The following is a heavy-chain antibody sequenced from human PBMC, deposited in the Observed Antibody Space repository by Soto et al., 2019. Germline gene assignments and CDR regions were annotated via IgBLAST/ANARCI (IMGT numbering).Heavy chain of an antibody. J-gene: IGHJ2*01. CDR1: GFTFSNAW. CDR2: IKSKTDGGTT. V-gene: IGHV3-15*01. CDR3: TTVPRIVGAPQDWYFDL. D-gene: IGHD1-26*01. Sequence: EVQLVESGGGLVKSGGSLRLSCAASGFTFSNAWMSWVRRAPGKGLEWVGRIKSKTDGGTTDYAAPVKGRFTISRDDSKNTLYLQMNSLKTEDTAVYYCTTVPRIVGAPQDWYFDLWGRGTLVTVSS.